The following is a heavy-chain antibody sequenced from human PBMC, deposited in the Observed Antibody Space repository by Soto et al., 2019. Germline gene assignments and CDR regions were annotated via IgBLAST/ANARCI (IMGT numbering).Heavy chain of an antibody. V-gene: IGHV3-7*01. CDR3: APTRLYFDDLDV. CDR1: GFSLSTSW. CDR2: IMQDGSYK. J-gene: IGHJ6*02. Sequence: EVQLVESGGGLVQPGGSLRLSCTASGFSLSTSWMTLVRQAPGKGLEWVANIMQDGSYKYYVDSGKGRFTISRANSKNSLYLQETSLRDDDTAVYYCAPTRLYFDDLDVWGQGTTVTVSS.